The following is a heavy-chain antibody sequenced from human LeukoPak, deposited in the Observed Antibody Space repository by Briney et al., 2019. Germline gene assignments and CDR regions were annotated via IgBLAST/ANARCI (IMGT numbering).Heavy chain of an antibody. CDR3: ARNHHILYYFDY. J-gene: IGHJ4*02. D-gene: IGHD1-14*01. Sequence: QPGGSLRLSCAASGFTVSSNYMSWVRQAPGKGLEWVSVIYSGGSTYYADSVKGRFTISRDNSKNTLYLQMNSLRAEDTAVYYCARNHHILYYFDYWGQGTLVTVSS. CDR1: GFTVSSNY. CDR2: IYSGGST. V-gene: IGHV3-66*01.